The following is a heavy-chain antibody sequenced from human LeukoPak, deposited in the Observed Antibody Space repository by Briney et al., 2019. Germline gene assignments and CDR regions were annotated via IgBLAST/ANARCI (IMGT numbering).Heavy chain of an antibody. Sequence: SETLSLTCTVSGGSISSHYWSWIRQPPGKGLEWIGYIYYSGSTNYNPSLKSRVTISVDTSKNQFSLKLSSVTAADTAVYYCARRPRLWFGEGFDYWGQGTLVTVSS. D-gene: IGHD3-10*01. V-gene: IGHV4-59*08. J-gene: IGHJ4*02. CDR2: IYYSGST. CDR3: ARRPRLWFGEGFDY. CDR1: GGSISSHY.